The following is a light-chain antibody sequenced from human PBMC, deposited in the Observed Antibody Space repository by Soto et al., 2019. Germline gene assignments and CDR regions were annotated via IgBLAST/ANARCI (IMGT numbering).Light chain of an antibody. CDR1: SSDIGNYNY. Sequence: QSALTQPASVSGSPGQSITISCTGTSSDIGNYNYVSWYQQHPGKAPKLMIYDVSDRPSGVSNRFSGSKSGNTASLTISGXXXXXXXHYYCSSYTTSNTLLFGGGTKLTVL. J-gene: IGLJ2*01. V-gene: IGLV2-14*01. CDR3: SSYTTSNTLL. CDR2: DVS.